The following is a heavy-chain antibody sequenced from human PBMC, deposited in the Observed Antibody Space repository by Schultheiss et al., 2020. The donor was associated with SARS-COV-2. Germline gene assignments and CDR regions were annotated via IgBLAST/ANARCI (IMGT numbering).Heavy chain of an antibody. Sequence: GGSLRLSCAASGFTFSSYAMHWVRQAPGKGLEWVSSISSSSSYIYYADSVKGRFTISRDNSKNTLYLQMNSLRAEDTAVYYCATPRSSSWYADAFDIWGQGTMVTVSS. CDR1: GFTFSSYA. V-gene: IGHV3-21*04. CDR3: ATPRSSSWYADAFDI. D-gene: IGHD6-13*01. CDR2: ISSSSSYI. J-gene: IGHJ3*02.